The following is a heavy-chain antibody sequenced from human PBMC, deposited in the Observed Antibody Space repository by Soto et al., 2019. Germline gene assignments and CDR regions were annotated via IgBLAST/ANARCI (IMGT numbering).Heavy chain of an antibody. CDR3: TIVRAADSALDH. CDR2: MSYDGSDT. V-gene: IGHV3-30*02. CDR1: GFIFSNNG. Sequence: GGPLRLSCVGSGFIFSNNGMHWVRQTPGKGLEWVAFMSYDGSDTFYADSVKGRFTISRDNSKNTLFLHMSNLRAEDTAMYYCTIVRAADSALDHWGQGTLVTVSS. J-gene: IGHJ4*02. D-gene: IGHD3-10*02.